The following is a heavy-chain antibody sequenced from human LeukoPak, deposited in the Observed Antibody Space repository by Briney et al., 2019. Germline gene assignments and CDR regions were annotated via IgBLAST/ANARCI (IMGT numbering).Heavy chain of an antibody. Sequence: GGSLRLSRAASGFTFGSSWMHWVCQAPGKGLEWVADIKCDGSEKYYVDSVKGRLTISRDNAKNSLYLQVNSLRAEDMTVYYCVRGEAITMIVVVITINYWGQGTLVTVSS. CDR1: GFTFGSSW. D-gene: IGHD3-22*01. CDR3: VRGEAITMIVVVITINY. J-gene: IGHJ4*02. CDR2: IKCDGSEK. V-gene: IGHV3-52*01.